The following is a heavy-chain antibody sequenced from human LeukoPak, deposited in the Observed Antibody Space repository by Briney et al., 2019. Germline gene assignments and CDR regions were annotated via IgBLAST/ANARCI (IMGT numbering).Heavy chain of an antibody. CDR3: ARVHTTFGVVIGY. CDR1: GYTFTGYY. D-gene: IGHD3-3*01. V-gene: IGHV1-2*02. CDR2: INPNSGGT. Sequence: ASVKVSCKASGYTFTGYYMHWVRQAPGQGLERMGWINPNSGGTNYAQKFQGRVTMTRDTPISTAYMELSRLRSDDTAVYYCARVHTTFGVVIGYWGQGTLVTVSS. J-gene: IGHJ4*02.